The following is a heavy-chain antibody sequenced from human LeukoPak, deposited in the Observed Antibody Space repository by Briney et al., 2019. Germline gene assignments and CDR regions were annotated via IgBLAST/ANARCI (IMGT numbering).Heavy chain of an antibody. J-gene: IGHJ4*02. CDR3: ARDKDMGSSGGGNDY. V-gene: IGHV1-2*02. Sequence: GASVKVSCKTSGYTFSDHLIHWVRQVPGQGLEWMGWINPNNGDTNYAQRFQGRVTMTGDTSISAAYMELSRLRSDDTAVYYCARDKDMGSSGGGNDYWGQGTLVAVSS. D-gene: IGHD2-15*01. CDR1: GYTFSDHL. CDR2: INPNNGDT.